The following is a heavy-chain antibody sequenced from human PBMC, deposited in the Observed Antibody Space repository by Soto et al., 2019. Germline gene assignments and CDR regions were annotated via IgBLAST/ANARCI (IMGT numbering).Heavy chain of an antibody. CDR3: AGPPDDFLTVYYEL. Sequence: ASVKVSFKASGYTFTSYAMHWVRQAPGQRLEWMGWINAGNGNTKYSRKFQGRVTITRDTSASTAYMELSSLRSEDTAVYYCAGPPDDFLTVYYELGGKETRATVSS. V-gene: IGHV1-3*01. CDR2: INAGNGNT. CDR1: GYTFTSYA. D-gene: IGHD3-9*01. J-gene: IGHJ4*02.